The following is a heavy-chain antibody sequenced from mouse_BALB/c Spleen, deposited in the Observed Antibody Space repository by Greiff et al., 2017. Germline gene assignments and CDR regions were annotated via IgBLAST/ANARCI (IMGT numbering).Heavy chain of an antibody. D-gene: IGHD1-1*01. CDR3: TRSGTTVDWYFDV. CDR1: GYTFTSYY. Sequence: QVHVKQSGAELVKPGASVKLSCKASGYTFTSYYMYWVKQRPGQGLEWIGEINPSNGGTNFNEKFKSKATLTVDKSSSTAYMQLSSLTSEDSAVYYCTRSGTTVDWYFDVWGAGTTVTVSS. J-gene: IGHJ1*01. V-gene: IGHV1S81*02. CDR2: INPSNGGT.